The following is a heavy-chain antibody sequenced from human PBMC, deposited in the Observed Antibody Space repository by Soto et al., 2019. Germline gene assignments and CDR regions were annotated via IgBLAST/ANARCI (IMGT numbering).Heavy chain of an antibody. CDR1: GGSINTFC. CDR3: AREGSYSAYNFAHGIQLWSFDF. CDR2: IFSSGST. Sequence: SETLSLTCTVSGGSINTFCWSWVRQPAGKGLEWIGRIFSSGSTSFNPSLESRVAMSVDTSKNHFSLNLSSVTAADMAVYYCAREGSYSAYNFAHGIQLWSFDFWGQGAMVTVYS. V-gene: IGHV4-4*07. D-gene: IGHD5-12*01. J-gene: IGHJ4*02.